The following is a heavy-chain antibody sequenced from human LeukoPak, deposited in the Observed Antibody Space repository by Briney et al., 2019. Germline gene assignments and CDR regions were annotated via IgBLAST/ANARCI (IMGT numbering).Heavy chain of an antibody. CDR1: GYSISSGYY. Sequence: SSETLSLTRAVPGYSISSGYYWGWIRQPPGKGLEWIGSIYHSGSTYYNPSLKSRVTISVDTSKNQFSLKLSSVTAADTAVYYCARGGLLNWFDPWGQGTLVTVSS. CDR3: ARGGLLNWFDP. CDR2: IYHSGST. J-gene: IGHJ5*02. D-gene: IGHD1-26*01. V-gene: IGHV4-38-2*01.